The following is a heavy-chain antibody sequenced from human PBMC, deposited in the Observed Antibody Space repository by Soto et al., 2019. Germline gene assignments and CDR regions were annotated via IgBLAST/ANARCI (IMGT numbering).Heavy chain of an antibody. V-gene: IGHV1-18*01. CDR3: ARDYGSFYDISGPRLYYYGLDV. Sequence: QVQLVQSGGEVKKPGASMKVSCKASGYIFTSYGISWVRQAPGQGLEWMGWISAYNGNTDYAQKVQDRVTMTTDSSTNTAYMELRSLRSDDTAVYYCARDYGSFYDISGPRLYYYGLDVWGQGTTVTVSS. CDR2: ISAYNGNT. J-gene: IGHJ6*02. D-gene: IGHD3-22*01. CDR1: GYIFTSYG.